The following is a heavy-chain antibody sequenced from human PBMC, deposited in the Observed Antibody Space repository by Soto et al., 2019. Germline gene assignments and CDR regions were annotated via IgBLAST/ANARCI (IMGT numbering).Heavy chain of an antibody. V-gene: IGHV1-18*01. J-gene: IGHJ6*03. D-gene: IGHD3-3*01. Sequence: GASAKVSCKASGYTFTSYGISWVRQAPGQGLEWMGWISAYNGNTNYAQKLQGRVTMTTDTSTSTAYMELRSLRSDDTAVYYCARAGDDFWSGDLTVGYYYYMDVWGKGTTVTV. CDR1: GYTFTSYG. CDR3: ARAGDDFWSGDLTVGYYYYMDV. CDR2: ISAYNGNT.